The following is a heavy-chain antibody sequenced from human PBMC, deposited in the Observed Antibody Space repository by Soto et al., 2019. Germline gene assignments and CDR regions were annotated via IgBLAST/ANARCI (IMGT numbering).Heavy chain of an antibody. J-gene: IGHJ4*02. CDR3: AKGSGGGGSCYSAVDY. V-gene: IGHV3-23*01. D-gene: IGHD2-15*01. CDR2: ISGSGGST. Sequence: EAQLLESGGGLVQPGGSLRLSCAASGFTFSSYAMSWVRQAPGKRLEWVSVISGSGGSTYYADSVKGRFTISRDSSMNTLYLQMNSLRAEDTAVYYCAKGSGGGGSCYSAVDYWGQGTLVTVSS. CDR1: GFTFSSYA.